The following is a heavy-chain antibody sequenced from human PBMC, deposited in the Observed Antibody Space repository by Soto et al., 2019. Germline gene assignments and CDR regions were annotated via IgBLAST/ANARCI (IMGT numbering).Heavy chain of an antibody. V-gene: IGHV3-30*02. CDR2: ISYSGNK. CDR3: AKRPLAGSGWSFDY. D-gene: IGHD6-19*01. J-gene: IGHJ4*02. Sequence: GGSLRLSCSASGFTFNTHGMHWVRQSPGKGLEWVSYISYSGNKYYADSVQGRFTISRDDSKNTVFLQINSLRTEDTAVYYCAKRPLAGSGWSFDYWGQGTSVTVSS. CDR1: GFTFNTHG.